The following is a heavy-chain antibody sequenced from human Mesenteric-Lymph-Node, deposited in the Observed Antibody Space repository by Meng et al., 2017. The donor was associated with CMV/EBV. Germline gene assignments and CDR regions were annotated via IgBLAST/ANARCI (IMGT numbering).Heavy chain of an antibody. V-gene: IGHV3-74*01. D-gene: IGHD6-13*01. CDR3: ARSGYSSSWYPLDY. CDR1: GFTFSSYW. CDR2: INGDGSST. Sequence: GGSLRLSCAASGFTFSSYWMHWVRQAPGKGLVWVSRINGDGSSTNYADSVKGRFTISRDNAKNTLYLQMNTLRAEDTAVYYCARSGYSSSWYPLDYWGQGTLVTVSS. J-gene: IGHJ4*02.